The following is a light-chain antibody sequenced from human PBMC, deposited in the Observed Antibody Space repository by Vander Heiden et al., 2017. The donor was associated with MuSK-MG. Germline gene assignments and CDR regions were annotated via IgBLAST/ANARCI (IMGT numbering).Light chain of an antibody. V-gene: IGLV2-11*01. CDR1: SRYVGGYNY. CDR2: DVS. J-gene: IGLJ2*01. Sequence: QSALTQPRSVSGSPGQSVTISCTGTSRYVGGYNYVSWYQQHPGKAHKLMIYDVSKRPSGVPDRFSGSKSGNTASLTIAVLQAEDEADYYCCSYAGSYTFVFGGGTKLTVL. CDR3: CSYAGSYTFV.